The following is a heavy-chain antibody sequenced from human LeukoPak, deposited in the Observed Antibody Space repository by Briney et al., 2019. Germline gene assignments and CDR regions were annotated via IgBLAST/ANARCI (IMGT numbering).Heavy chain of an antibody. J-gene: IGHJ4*02. Sequence: GGSLRLSCAASGFTFNNYNMNWVRQAPGKGLEWISYISGGSGTIYYADSVKGRFTISRDNAQNSLYLQMTSLRAEDTAVYYCARGTVATTYWGQGTLVTVSS. V-gene: IGHV3-48*01. CDR2: ISGGSGTI. CDR1: GFTFNNYN. CDR3: ARGTVATTY. D-gene: IGHD5-12*01.